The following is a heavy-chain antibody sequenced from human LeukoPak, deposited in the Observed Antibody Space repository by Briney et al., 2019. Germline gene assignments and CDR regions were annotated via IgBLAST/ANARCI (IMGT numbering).Heavy chain of an antibody. J-gene: IGHJ5*02. V-gene: IGHV3-66*01. CDR3: AKEGTSYYYASGPHNWFDP. D-gene: IGHD3-10*01. Sequence: GGSLRLSCAASGFTVSSNYMSWVRQAPGKGLEWVSVIYSGGSTYYADSVKGRFTISRDNSKNTLYLQMNSLRAEDTAVYYCAKEGTSYYYASGPHNWFDPWGQGTLVTVSS. CDR1: GFTVSSNY. CDR2: IYSGGST.